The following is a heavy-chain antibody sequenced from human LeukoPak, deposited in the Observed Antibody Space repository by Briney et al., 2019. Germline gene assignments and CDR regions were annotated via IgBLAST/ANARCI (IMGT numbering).Heavy chain of an antibody. D-gene: IGHD3-10*01. CDR2: IDPSDSYT. V-gene: IGHV5-10-1*01. CDR1: GYSFTSYW. J-gene: IGHJ5*02. Sequence: GESLRISCKGSGYSFTSYWISWVRQMPGKGLEWMERIDPSDSYTNYSPSFQGHVTISADKSISTAYLQWSSLKASDTAMYYCARALSITMVRGVIGNWFDPWGQGTLVTVSS. CDR3: ARALSITMVRGVIGNWFDP.